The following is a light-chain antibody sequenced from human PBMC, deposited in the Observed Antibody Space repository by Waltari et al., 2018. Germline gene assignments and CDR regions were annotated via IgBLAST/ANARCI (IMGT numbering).Light chain of an antibody. Sequence: SYDLTQPLSVSVALGQTARITCGGNNIGAKSVHWYPQKPGQAPLLVIYRANTRPARIPERFSGSNSENTATLTSSGAQAADEADYYCQVRDSNTAVFGGGTHLTVL. CDR3: QVRDSNTAV. CDR2: RAN. J-gene: IGLJ7*01. V-gene: IGLV3-9*01. CDR1: NIGAKS.